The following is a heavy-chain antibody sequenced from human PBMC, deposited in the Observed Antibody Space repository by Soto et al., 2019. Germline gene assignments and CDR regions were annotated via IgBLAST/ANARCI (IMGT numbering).Heavy chain of an antibody. D-gene: IGHD5-18*01. CDR3: ACIFSGGYGYGFYYYGMDV. Sequence: PSETLSLTCTVSGGSISSYYWNWIRQPPGKGLEWIGSIYYSGSTYYNPSLKSRVTISVDTSKNQFSLKLSSVTAADTAVYYCACIFSGGYGYGFYYYGMDVWGQGTTVTVSS. CDR1: GGSISSYY. J-gene: IGHJ6*02. V-gene: IGHV4-59*05. CDR2: IYYSGST.